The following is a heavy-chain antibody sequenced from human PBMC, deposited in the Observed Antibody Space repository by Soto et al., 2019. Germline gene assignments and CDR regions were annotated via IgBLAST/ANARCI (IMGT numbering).Heavy chain of an antibody. CDR1: GFTFSSYA. D-gene: IGHD3-3*01. J-gene: IGHJ5*02. V-gene: IGHV3-23*01. CDR3: AKVLLRFLEWTPNWFDP. Sequence: GSLRLSCAASGFTFSSYAMRWVRQAPGKGLEWVSSISISGGSTYYVDSVTGRFTISRDNSKNTLYLQMNSLTAEDTAVYYCAKVLLRFLEWTPNWFDPWGQGTLVTVSS. CDR2: ISISGGST.